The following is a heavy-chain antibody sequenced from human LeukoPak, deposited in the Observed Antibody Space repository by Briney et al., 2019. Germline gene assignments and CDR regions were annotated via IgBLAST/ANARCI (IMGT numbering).Heavy chain of an antibody. V-gene: IGHV3-53*01. D-gene: IGHD5-18*01. J-gene: IGHJ4*02. CDR1: GFTVSSNY. CDR3: AKEGRDIQLWPNYFDY. CDR2: IYSGGST. Sequence: PGGSLRLSCAASGFTVSSNYMSWARQAPGKGLEWVSVIYSGGSTYYADSVKGRFTISRDSSKNTLYLQMDSLRVEDTAVYYCAKEGRDIQLWPNYFDYWGQGTLVTVSS.